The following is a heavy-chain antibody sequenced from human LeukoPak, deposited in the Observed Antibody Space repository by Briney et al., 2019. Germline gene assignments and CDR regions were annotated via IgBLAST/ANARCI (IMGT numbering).Heavy chain of an antibody. CDR2: ISSNGGST. CDR3: VKGSPWRWFDP. Sequence: PGGSLRLSCSASGFTFSSYAMHWVRQAPGKGLEYVSAISSNGGSTYYADSVRGRFTISRDNSKNTLYLQMSSLRAEDTAVYYCVKGSPWRWFDPWGQGTLVTVSS. J-gene: IGHJ5*02. D-gene: IGHD3-10*01. V-gene: IGHV3-64D*06. CDR1: GFTFSSYA.